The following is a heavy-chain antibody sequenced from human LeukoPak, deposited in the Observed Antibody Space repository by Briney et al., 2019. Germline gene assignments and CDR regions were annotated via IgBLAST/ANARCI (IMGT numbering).Heavy chain of an antibody. CDR1: GGTFSSYA. D-gene: IGHD3-9*01. V-gene: IGHV1-69*13. Sequence: GASVKVSCKASGGTFSSYAISWVRQAPGQGLEWMGGIIPIFGTANYAQKFQGRVTTTADESTSTAYMELSSLRSEDTAVYYCARSYGILTYFDYWGQGTLVTVSS. CDR2: IIPIFGTA. J-gene: IGHJ4*02. CDR3: ARSYGILTYFDY.